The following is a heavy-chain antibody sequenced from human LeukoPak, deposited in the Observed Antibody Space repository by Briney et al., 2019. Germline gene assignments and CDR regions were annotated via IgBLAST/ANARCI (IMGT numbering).Heavy chain of an antibody. J-gene: IGHJ5*02. D-gene: IGHD2-2*01. CDR2: IYYSGST. V-gene: IGHV4-59*01. CDR1: GGSISSYY. CDR3: ARYRHCSSTSCYYNWFDP. Sequence: SETLSLTCTVSGGSISSYYWSWIRQPPGKGLEWIGYIYYSGSTNYNPSLKSRVTISVDTSKNQFSLKLSSVTAADTAVYYCARYRHCSSTSCYYNWFDPWGQGTLVTVSS.